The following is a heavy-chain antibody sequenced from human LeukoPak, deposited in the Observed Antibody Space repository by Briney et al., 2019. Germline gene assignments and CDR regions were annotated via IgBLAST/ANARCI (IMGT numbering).Heavy chain of an antibody. J-gene: IGHJ4*02. D-gene: IGHD3-22*01. Sequence: ASVKVSCKASGYTFTSYGISWVRQAPGQGLAWMGWISAYNGNTNYAQRLQGRVTMTTDTSTSTAYMELRSLRSDDTAVYYCARDEPDYDSSGYYPAWDYWGQGTLVTVSS. CDR3: ARDEPDYDSSGYYPAWDY. V-gene: IGHV1-18*01. CDR1: GYTFTSYG. CDR2: ISAYNGNT.